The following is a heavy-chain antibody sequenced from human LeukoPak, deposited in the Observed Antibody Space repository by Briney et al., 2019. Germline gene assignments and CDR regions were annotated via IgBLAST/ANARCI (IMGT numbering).Heavy chain of an antibody. Sequence: PSETLSLTCAVYGGSFSGYYWSWIRQPPGKGLEWIGYIYYSGSTNYNPSLKSRVTISVDTSKNQFSLKLSSVTAADTAVYYCARHSVYGDYEFDYWGQGTLVTVSS. CDR2: IYYSGST. V-gene: IGHV4-59*08. CDR3: ARHSVYGDYEFDY. CDR1: GGSFSGYY. J-gene: IGHJ4*02. D-gene: IGHD4-17*01.